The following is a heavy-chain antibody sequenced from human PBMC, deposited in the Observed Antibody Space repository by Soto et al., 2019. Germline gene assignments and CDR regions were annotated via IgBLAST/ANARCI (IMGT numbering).Heavy chain of an antibody. V-gene: IGHV4-39*01. J-gene: IGHJ4*02. D-gene: IGHD3-22*01. CDR3: ARVRLDYYDSSGYYEDY. CDR2: MFYSGNT. Sequence: SETLSLTCTVSGDSISSSTYYWGWIRQPPGKGLEWIGSMFYSGNTYYNPSLKSRVTLSIDTSKNQFSLKLSSVTAADTAVYYCARVRLDYYDSSGYYEDYWGQGTLVTVS. CDR1: GDSISSSTYY.